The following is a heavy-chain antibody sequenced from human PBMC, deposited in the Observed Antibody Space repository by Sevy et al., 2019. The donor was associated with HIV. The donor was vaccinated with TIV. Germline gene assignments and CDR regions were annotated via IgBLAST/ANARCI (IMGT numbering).Heavy chain of an antibody. D-gene: IGHD6-19*01. CDR3: AGPILTYNNGWSYYDY. J-gene: IGHJ4*02. V-gene: IGHV4-39*01. CDR1: GASISSSGYY. CDR2: INYSGIT. Sequence: SETLSLTCTVSGASISSSGYYWGWIRQPPGKGLEWIAIINYSGITFYNPSLTSRITISADTSKNQFSLDLNSVTAADTAIYYCAGPILTYNNGWSYYDYWGQGTVVTVSS.